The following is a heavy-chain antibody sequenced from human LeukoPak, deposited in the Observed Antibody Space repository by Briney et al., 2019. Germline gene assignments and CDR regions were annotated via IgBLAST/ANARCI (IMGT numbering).Heavy chain of an antibody. D-gene: IGHD2-21*01. CDR3: ARDHSRLPLIWYFDL. CDR2: ISGSGGST. V-gene: IGHV3-23*01. CDR1: GFTFSSYA. Sequence: GGSLRLSCAASGFTFSSYAMSWVRQAPGKGLEWVSAISGSGGSTYYADSVKGRFSISRDNSKDTLDLEMNSLRAEDTAVYFCARDHSRLPLIWYFDLWGRGTLVTVSS. J-gene: IGHJ2*01.